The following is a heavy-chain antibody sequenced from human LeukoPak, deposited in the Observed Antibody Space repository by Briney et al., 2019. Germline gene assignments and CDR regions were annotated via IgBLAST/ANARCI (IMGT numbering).Heavy chain of an antibody. CDR1: GGTFSSYA. CDR3: AREDRDSSSPNFDY. D-gene: IGHD6-6*01. Sequence: ASVKVSCKASGGTFSSYAISWVRQAPEQGLEWMGGIIPIFGTANYAQKFQGRVTITADESTSTAYMELSSLRSEDTAVYYCAREDRDSSSPNFDYWGQGTLVTVSS. V-gene: IGHV1-69*13. CDR2: IIPIFGTA. J-gene: IGHJ4*02.